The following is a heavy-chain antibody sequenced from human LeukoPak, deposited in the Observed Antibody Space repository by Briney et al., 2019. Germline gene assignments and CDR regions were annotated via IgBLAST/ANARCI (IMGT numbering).Heavy chain of an antibody. CDR1: GFTFSSYG. J-gene: IGHJ4*02. V-gene: IGHV3-23*01. D-gene: IGHD5-12*01. CDR2: ISGSGGNT. Sequence: GGSLRLSCAASGFTFSSYGMSWVRRAPGKGPEWVSGISGSGGNTYCADSVKGRFTISRDNSQNTLYLQMNTLRAEDTAVYYCAKVVSGYHFDYWGQGTLVTVSS. CDR3: AKVVSGYHFDY.